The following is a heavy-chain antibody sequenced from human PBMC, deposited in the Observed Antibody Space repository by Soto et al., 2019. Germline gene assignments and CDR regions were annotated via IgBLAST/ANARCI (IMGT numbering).Heavy chain of an antibody. Sequence: GGSLRLSCTASGFSFGDYAMSWFRQGPGKGLEWVGFIRSKAYGGTTEYAASVKGRFTISRDDSKSIAYLQMNSLKTEDTAVYYCTRDRDDFWSGTSLYYSYGMVVWHPGTTGTLS. CDR1: GFSFGDYA. CDR2: IRSKAYGGTT. J-gene: IGHJ6*02. D-gene: IGHD3-3*01. CDR3: TRDRDDFWSGTSLYYSYGMVV. V-gene: IGHV3-49*03.